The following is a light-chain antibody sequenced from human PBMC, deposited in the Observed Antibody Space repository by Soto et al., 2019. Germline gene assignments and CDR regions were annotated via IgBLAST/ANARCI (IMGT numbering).Light chain of an antibody. CDR1: SSDVGNYNY. CDR3: SSYSGTNDLV. J-gene: IGLJ3*02. V-gene: IGLV2-8*01. Sequence: QSALTQPPSASGSPGQSVTISCTGSSSDVGNYNYVSWYQQHPGKSPKLLIFEVSYRHSVVPHRFSGSKSGNTASLTVSGLQPEDEADYYCSSYSGTNDLVFGGGTKLTVL. CDR2: EVS.